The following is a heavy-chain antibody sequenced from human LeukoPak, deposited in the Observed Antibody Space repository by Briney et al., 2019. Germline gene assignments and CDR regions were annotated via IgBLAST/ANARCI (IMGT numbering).Heavy chain of an antibody. Sequence: SETLSLTCTVSGGSISSYYWSWIRQPPGKGLEWIGYIYYSGSTNYNPSLKSRVTVSVDTSKNQFSLKLSSVTAADTAVYYCARGDYYDSSGYFDYWGQGTLVTVSS. CDR2: IYYSGST. CDR1: GGSISSYY. V-gene: IGHV4-59*01. J-gene: IGHJ4*02. CDR3: ARGDYYDSSGYFDY. D-gene: IGHD3-22*01.